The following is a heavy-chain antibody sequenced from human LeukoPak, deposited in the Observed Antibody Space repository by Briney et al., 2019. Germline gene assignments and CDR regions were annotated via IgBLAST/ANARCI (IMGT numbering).Heavy chain of an antibody. CDR2: IYTSGST. V-gene: IGHV4-4*07. CDR3: ATGGGIAVAHA. Sequence: KASETLSLTCTVSGGSISSYYWSWIRQPAGKGLEWIGRIYTSGSTNYNPSLKSRVTMSVHTSDEQFSLKLSSVTAADTAAYYCATGGGIAVAHAWGQGIVVTVSS. CDR1: GGSISSYY. D-gene: IGHD6-19*01. J-gene: IGHJ4*02.